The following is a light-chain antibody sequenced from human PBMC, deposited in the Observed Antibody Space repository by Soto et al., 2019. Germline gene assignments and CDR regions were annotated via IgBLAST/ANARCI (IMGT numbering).Light chain of an antibody. Sequence: PLTLSPSTLSASGGDRVTISCRASRSIINWLAWYQQKSGKGPKLLIYKASTLKSGVPSRFSGSGSGTEFTLTISSLQPDDFATYYCQQYNSYSEAFGQGAIVDI. CDR3: QQYNSYSEA. J-gene: IGKJ1*01. CDR2: KAS. V-gene: IGKV1-5*03. CDR1: RSIINW.